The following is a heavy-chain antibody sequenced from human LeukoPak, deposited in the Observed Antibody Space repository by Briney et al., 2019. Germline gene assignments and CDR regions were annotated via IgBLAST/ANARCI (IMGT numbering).Heavy chain of an antibody. CDR1: GFTFSSYS. CDR2: ISSSSSYI. CDR3: ARDRDEDTASDY. V-gene: IGHV3-21*01. J-gene: IGHJ4*02. D-gene: IGHD5-18*01. Sequence: GGSLRLSCAASGFTFSSYSMNWVRQAPGKGLEWVSSISSSSSYIYYADSVKGRFTISRDNAKNSLYLQMNSLRAEDTAVYYCARDRDEDTASDYWGQGTLVTVSS.